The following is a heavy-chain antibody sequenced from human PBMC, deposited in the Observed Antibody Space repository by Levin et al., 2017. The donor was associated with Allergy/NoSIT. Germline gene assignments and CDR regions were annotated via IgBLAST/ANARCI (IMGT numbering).Heavy chain of an antibody. D-gene: IGHD5-12*01. Sequence: CAASGFTLSSYAMSWVRQAPGKGREWVSFISTSGDTTYYADSVKGRFTISRDNSKNTLYLQMNSLRADDTAVYYCAKRLTAIVANYFDYWGQGTLVTVSS. V-gene: IGHV3-23*01. J-gene: IGHJ4*02. CDR1: GFTLSSYA. CDR3: AKRLTAIVANYFDY. CDR2: ISTSGDTT.